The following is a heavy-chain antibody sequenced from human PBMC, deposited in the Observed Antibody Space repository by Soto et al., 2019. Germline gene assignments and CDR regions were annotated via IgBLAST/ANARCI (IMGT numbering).Heavy chain of an antibody. D-gene: IGHD1-20*01. J-gene: IGHJ6*03. CDR2: IYYSGST. Sequence: SETLSLTCTVSGGSISSYYWSWIRQPPGKGLEWIGYIYYSGSTNYNPSIKSRVTISVDTSKKQFSLKLSSVTAADTAVYYCARGGITGTTSLDYYYMDVWGKGTTVTVSS. CDR1: GGSISSYY. CDR3: ARGGITGTTSLDYYYMDV. V-gene: IGHV4-59*01.